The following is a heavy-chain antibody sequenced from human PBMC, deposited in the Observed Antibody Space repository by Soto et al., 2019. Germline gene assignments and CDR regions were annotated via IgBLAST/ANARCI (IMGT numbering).Heavy chain of an antibody. CDR3: AGQSGNLSTIASCDSSLGHNWFDP. D-gene: IGHD2-2*01. CDR2: ISAYSGNT. CDR1: GYTFTSYG. V-gene: IGHV1-18*01. J-gene: IGHJ5*02. Sequence: QGHLVQSGAEVKKPGASVKVTCQAPGYTFTSYGISWVRQAPGQGRGRKGWISAYSGNTNFAREFRGRVTLTTDTTTGTVYIEMGSLTSDYTPVYYGAGQSGNLSTIASCDSSLGHNWFDPWGQGTLVTGSS.